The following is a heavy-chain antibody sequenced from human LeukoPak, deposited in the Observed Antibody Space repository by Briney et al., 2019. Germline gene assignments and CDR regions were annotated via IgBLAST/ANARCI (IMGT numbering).Heavy chain of an antibody. CDR1: GFTFSNAW. CDR3: ASYGSGSHDY. D-gene: IGHD3-10*01. CDR2: IKPKSDCVTT. Sequence: GGSLRLSCAASGFTFSNAWMNWVRQAPGKGREWVGRIKPKSDCVTTDYAAPVKARFTISRDDSKNTVYLEMNSLKTEDTAMYYCASYGSGSHDYWGQGSLVTVSS. J-gene: IGHJ4*02. V-gene: IGHV3-15*01.